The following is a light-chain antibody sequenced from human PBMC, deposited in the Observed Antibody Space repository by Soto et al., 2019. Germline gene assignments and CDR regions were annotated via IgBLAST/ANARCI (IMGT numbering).Light chain of an antibody. J-gene: IGLJ2*01. Sequence: QSALTQPASVSGSRGQSITISCTGTSSDVGSYNLVSWYQQHPGKAPKLMIYEVSKRPSGVSNRFSGSKSGNTASLTISGLQAEDEADYYCCSYTSISTVYVVFGGGTQLTVL. CDR2: EVS. CDR1: SSDVGSYNL. V-gene: IGLV2-23*02. CDR3: CSYTSISTVYVV.